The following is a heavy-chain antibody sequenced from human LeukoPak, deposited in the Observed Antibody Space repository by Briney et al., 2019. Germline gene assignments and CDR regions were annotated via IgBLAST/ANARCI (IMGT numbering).Heavy chain of an antibody. V-gene: IGHV1-18*01. CDR3: ARDAREVLFWFGEFFP. CDR2: ISGYNGKT. Sequence: ASVKVSCKASGYTFTSYGISWVRQAPGQGLEWMGWISGYNGKTNYAQKFQGRVTMTTDTSTSTAYMELRSLRSDDTAVYYCARDAREVLFWFGEFFPWGQGTLVTVSS. D-gene: IGHD3-10*01. J-gene: IGHJ5*02. CDR1: GYTFTSYG.